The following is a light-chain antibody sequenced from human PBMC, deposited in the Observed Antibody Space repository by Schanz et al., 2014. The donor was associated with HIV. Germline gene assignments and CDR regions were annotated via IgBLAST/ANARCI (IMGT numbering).Light chain of an antibody. Sequence: QFVLTQPASVSGSPGQSITISCTGTSSDIGAYNYVSWYQQHPGKAPKLMIYDVSNRPSGVSSRFSGSKSGNTASLTISGLQAEDEADYYCCSYTTTSTYVFGAGTKLTVL. J-gene: IGLJ1*01. CDR3: CSYTTTSTYV. V-gene: IGLV2-14*03. CDR1: SSDIGAYNY. CDR2: DVS.